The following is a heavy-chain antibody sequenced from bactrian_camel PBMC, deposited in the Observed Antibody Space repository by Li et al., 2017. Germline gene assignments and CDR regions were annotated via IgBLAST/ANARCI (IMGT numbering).Heavy chain of an antibody. V-gene: IGHV3S1*01. CDR3: AKAAVDSDLDVRYEYDN. CDR2: ISTGATYPP. D-gene: IGHD4*01. J-gene: IGHJ4*01. CDR1: GYSATNNC. Sequence: QLVESGGGSVQAGGTLRLSCAASGYSATNNCMARFRLRPGEEREGIAAISTGATYPPHYADSVKGRFTISRDNSKNTVYLQLNSLKTEDMGMYYCAKAAVDSDLDVRYEYDNWGQGTQVTVS.